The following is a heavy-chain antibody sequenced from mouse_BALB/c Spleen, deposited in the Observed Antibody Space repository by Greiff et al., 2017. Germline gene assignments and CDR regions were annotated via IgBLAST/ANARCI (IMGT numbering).Heavy chain of an antibody. J-gene: IGHJ2*01. CDR2: ISSGSSTI. CDR3: ARSGLGREYYFDY. CDR1: GFTFSSFG. D-gene: IGHD4-1*01. V-gene: IGHV5-17*02. Sequence: EVQVVESGGGLVQPGGSRKLSCAASGFTFSSFGMHWVRQAPEKGLEWVAYISSGSSTIYYADTVKGRFTISRDNPKNTLFLQMTSLRSEDTAMYYCARSGLGREYYFDYWGQGTTLTVSS.